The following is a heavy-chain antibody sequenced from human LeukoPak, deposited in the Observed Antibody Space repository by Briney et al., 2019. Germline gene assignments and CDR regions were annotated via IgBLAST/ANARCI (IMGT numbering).Heavy chain of an antibody. CDR3: ARDYRGSGSYYLDYYYYYGMDV. J-gene: IGHJ6*04. D-gene: IGHD3-10*01. V-gene: IGHV3-33*01. Sequence: GRSLRLSCAASGFTFSSYGMHWVRQAPGKGLEWVAVIWYDGSSKYYADSVKGRFAISRDNSKNTLYPQMNSLRAEDTAVYYCARDYRGSGSYYLDYYYYYGMDVWGKGTTVTVSS. CDR2: IWYDGSSK. CDR1: GFTFSSYG.